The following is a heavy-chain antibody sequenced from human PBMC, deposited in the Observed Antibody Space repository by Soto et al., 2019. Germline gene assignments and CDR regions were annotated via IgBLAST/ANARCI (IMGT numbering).Heavy chain of an antibody. CDR1: GGSISGSY. J-gene: IGHJ4*02. V-gene: IGHV4-59*01. Sequence: SESLYLTCSVSGGSISGSYWSWIRQSPGKGLEWLGYVYYTGSTNYSPSLRSRVSISVDTSKNEFPLRLSSVTAADTAVYFCARSVAVPGAHIDYWGQGTQVTVSS. D-gene: IGHD6-19*01. CDR3: ARSVAVPGAHIDY. CDR2: VYYTGST.